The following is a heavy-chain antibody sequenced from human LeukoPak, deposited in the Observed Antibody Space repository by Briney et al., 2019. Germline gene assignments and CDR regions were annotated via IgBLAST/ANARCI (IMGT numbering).Heavy chain of an antibody. CDR1: GITFSNYV. D-gene: IGHD2-2*01. CDR3: AKGILGCSSTSCYGYMDV. J-gene: IGHJ6*03. V-gene: IGHV3-23*01. Sequence: PGGPLRLSCAASGITFSNYVMSWVRKAPGKGLEWVSVISASGGSTYNADSVKGRFTISRDNSKNTLYLQMNSLRVEDTAVYYCAKGILGCSSTSCYGYMDVWGKGTTVTVSS. CDR2: ISASGGST.